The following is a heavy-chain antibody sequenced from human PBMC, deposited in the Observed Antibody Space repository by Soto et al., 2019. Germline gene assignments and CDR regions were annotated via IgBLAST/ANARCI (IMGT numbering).Heavy chain of an antibody. CDR3: ARDSGIVAAGRFSFDP. J-gene: IGHJ5*02. D-gene: IGHD6-13*01. V-gene: IGHV3-9*01. CDR2: IDWNGANI. CDR1: GFTFNDFA. Sequence: EVQLVESGGGLVQPGRSLRLSCAASGFTFNDFAMRWVRQAPGKGLEWVASIDWNGANIAYAASVEGRFTISRDNVKNSLFLQMNSLRAEDTASYFCARDSGIVAAGRFSFDPRGQGTLVTVSS.